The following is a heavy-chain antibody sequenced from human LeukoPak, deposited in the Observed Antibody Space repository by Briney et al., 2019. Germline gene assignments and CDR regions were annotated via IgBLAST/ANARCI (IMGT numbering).Heavy chain of an antibody. J-gene: IGHJ4*02. CDR2: IKQDGSEK. V-gene: IGHV3-7*01. D-gene: IGHD3-10*01. Sequence: PGGSLRLSCAASGFTFSSYWMSWVRQAPGKGLEWVANIKQDGSEKYYVDSVKGRFTISRNNAKNSLYLQMNSLRAEDTAVYYCARDRDGPPPDYWGQGTLVTVSS. CDR3: ARDRDGPPPDY. CDR1: GFTFSSYW.